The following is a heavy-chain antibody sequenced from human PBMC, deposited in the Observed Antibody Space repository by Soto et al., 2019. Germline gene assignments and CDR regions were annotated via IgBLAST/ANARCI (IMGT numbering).Heavy chain of an antibody. Sequence: SVKVSCKASGGTLSNSALSWVRQAPGQGLEWMGGIIPLFGTANYAQKFQGRVTVTADESTSTAYMELSSLRSEDTAVYYCARDGTLYDSSGFYYLYWGQGTLVTVSS. CDR2: IIPLFGTA. J-gene: IGHJ4*02. V-gene: IGHV1-69*13. D-gene: IGHD3-22*01. CDR3: ARDGTLYDSSGFYYLY. CDR1: GGTLSNSA.